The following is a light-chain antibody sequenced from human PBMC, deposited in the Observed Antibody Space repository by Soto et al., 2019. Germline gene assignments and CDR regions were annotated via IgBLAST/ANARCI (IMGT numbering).Light chain of an antibody. CDR2: LGS. Sequence: DLVMTQSPLSLPVTPGEPASISCRSSQSLLHTDGYNYLDWYLQKPGQSPQLLIYLGSNRASVVTDRFSSSVSRKEFTLKISRAEAEYVGVLFCLHAPQSRTFGKGTNVEIK. V-gene: IGKV2-28*01. CDR3: LHAPQSRT. CDR1: QSLLHTDGYNY. J-gene: IGKJ1*01.